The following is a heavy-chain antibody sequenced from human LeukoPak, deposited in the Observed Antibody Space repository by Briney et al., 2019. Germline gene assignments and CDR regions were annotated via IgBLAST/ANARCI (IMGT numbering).Heavy chain of an antibody. CDR1: GFSFSSYS. CDR2: ISSSSNYI. D-gene: IGHD6-13*01. J-gene: IGHJ6*03. CDR3: ARVPLIAAAVNCYMDV. V-gene: IGHV3-21*01. Sequence: GGSLRLSCAASGFSFSSYSMNWVRQAPGKGLEWVSSISSSSNYIYYADSVKGRFTISRDNAKNSLYLQMNSLRAEDTAVYYCARVPLIAAAVNCYMDVWGKGTTVTVSS.